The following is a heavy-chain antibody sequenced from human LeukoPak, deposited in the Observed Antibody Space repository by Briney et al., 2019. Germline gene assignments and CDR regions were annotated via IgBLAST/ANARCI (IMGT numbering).Heavy chain of an antibody. J-gene: IGHJ3*02. CDR3: ARWLRGADI. Sequence: ASVKVSCKASGYSFSSYGISWVRQAPGQGLEWMGWVNPYNGNTNYAQKLQGRVTMTTDTSTSTAYMELRSLRSDDTAVYYCARWLRGADIWGQGTMVTVSS. CDR1: GYSFSSYG. CDR2: VNPYNGNT. V-gene: IGHV1-18*01. D-gene: IGHD5-12*01.